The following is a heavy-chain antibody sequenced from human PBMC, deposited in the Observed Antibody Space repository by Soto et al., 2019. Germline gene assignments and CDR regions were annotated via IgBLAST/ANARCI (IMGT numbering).Heavy chain of an antibody. CDR2: ISGSGGST. V-gene: IGHV3-23*01. CDR3: SKDRLSTIFGVLQYYYYGMDV. Sequence: EVQLLESGGGLVQPGGSLRLSCAASGFTFSSSAMGWVRQAPGKGLEWVSAISGSGGSTYYADSVKGRFTISRDNSKNTLHLQMNSLRAEDTAVYYWSKDRLSTIFGVLQYYYYGMDVWGQGTTVTVSS. J-gene: IGHJ6*02. CDR1: GFTFSSSA. D-gene: IGHD3-3*01.